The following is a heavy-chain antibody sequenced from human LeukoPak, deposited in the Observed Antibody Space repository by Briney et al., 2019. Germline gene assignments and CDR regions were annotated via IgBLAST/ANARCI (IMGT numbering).Heavy chain of an antibody. V-gene: IGHV3-48*04. Sequence: GGSLRLSCAASGFTFSSYSMNWVRQAPGKGLEWVSYISTSSSTIYYAYSVKGRFTISRDNAKNSLYLQMNSLRAEDTAVYYCATWSHFDYWGQGTLVTVSS. CDR3: ATWSHFDY. CDR1: GFTFSSYS. J-gene: IGHJ4*02. CDR2: ISTSSSTI.